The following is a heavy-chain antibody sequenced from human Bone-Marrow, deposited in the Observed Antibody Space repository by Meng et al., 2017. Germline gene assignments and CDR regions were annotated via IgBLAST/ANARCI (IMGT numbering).Heavy chain of an antibody. Sequence: SETLSLTCTVSGGAISSYYWRWIRQPAGKGLVWIGRIYTSGSTNYNPSLKSRLTMSLDTSNNQFSLKLSSVTSADTAVYYCGTQVLAYSSSYMDVWGQGTTVTVSS. CDR3: GTQVLAYSSSYMDV. D-gene: IGHD6-13*01. J-gene: IGHJ6*02. CDR2: IYTSGST. CDR1: GGAISSYY. V-gene: IGHV4-4*07.